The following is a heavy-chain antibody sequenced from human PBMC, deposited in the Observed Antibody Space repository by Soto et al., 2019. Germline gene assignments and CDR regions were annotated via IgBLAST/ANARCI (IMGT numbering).Heavy chain of an antibody. D-gene: IGHD2-21*02. J-gene: IGHJ4*02. V-gene: IGHV1-69*01. Sequence: QVQLVQSGAEVKKPGSSVKVSCKSSGGTFSSYVISWVRQAPGQGLEWMGGIIPMLDTPNFAQKFQGRVTFTADVSTSTAYMEVSSLRSEDTAGYYCASGIPVTGTASFDYWGRGTLVTVSS. CDR2: IIPMLDTP. CDR3: ASGIPVTGTASFDY. CDR1: GGTFSSYV.